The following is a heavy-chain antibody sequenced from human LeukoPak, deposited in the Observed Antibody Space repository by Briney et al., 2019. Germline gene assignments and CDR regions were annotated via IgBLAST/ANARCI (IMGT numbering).Heavy chain of an antibody. V-gene: IGHV1-2*02. CDR3: ARVPRWLQFSYFDY. Sequence: ASVKVSCKASGYTFTGYYMHWVRQAPGQGLEWMGWINPNSGGTNYAQKFQGRVTMTRDTSTSTVYMELSSLRSEDTAVYYCARVPRWLQFSYFDYWGQGTLVTVSS. J-gene: IGHJ4*02. CDR2: INPNSGGT. CDR1: GYTFTGYY. D-gene: IGHD5-24*01.